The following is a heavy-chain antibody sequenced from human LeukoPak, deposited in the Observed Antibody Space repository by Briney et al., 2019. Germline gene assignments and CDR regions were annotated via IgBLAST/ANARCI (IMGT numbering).Heavy chain of an antibody. J-gene: IGHJ3*02. Sequence: SQTLSLTCTVSGGSISSGTYSWSWIRQHPGKGLEWIGYIYYSGSTYYNPSLKSRVTILVDTSMNQFSLKLSSVTAADTAVYYCARTCSGGSCQTLDAFDIWGQGTMVTVSS. V-gene: IGHV4-31*03. D-gene: IGHD2-15*01. CDR3: ARTCSGGSCQTLDAFDI. CDR1: GGSISSGTYS. CDR2: IYYSGST.